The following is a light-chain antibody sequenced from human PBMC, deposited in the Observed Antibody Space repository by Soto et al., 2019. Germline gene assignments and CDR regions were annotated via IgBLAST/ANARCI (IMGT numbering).Light chain of an antibody. V-gene: IGKV1-39*01. CDR3: QQSYRTPYT. J-gene: IGKJ2*01. Sequence: DIQMTQSPSSLSASVGDRVTITCRTSQSISNYLNWYQQNPGKAPKLLIYAGSTLQSGVPLRFSGSGSGTDFTLTISSLQPEDFTTYYCQQSYRTPYTFGQGNRLDIK. CDR1: QSISNY. CDR2: AGS.